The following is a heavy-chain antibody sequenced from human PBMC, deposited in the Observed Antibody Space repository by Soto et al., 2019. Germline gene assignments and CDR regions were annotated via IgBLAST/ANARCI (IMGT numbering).Heavy chain of an antibody. Sequence: QVQLVQSGAEVKKPGSSVKVSCKASGGTFSSYTISWVRQAPGQGLEWMGRIIPILGIANYAQKFQGRVTITADKSTSTAYMELSSLRSEDTAVYYCARDWQWELLRFDPWGQGTLVTVSS. CDR2: IIPILGIA. V-gene: IGHV1-69*08. CDR3: ARDWQWELLRFDP. J-gene: IGHJ5*02. CDR1: GGTFSSYT. D-gene: IGHD1-26*01.